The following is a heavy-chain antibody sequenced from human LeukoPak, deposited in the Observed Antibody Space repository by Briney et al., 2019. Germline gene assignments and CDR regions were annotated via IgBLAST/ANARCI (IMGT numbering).Heavy chain of an antibody. J-gene: IGHJ4*02. V-gene: IGHV4-39*01. CDR3: ARTWIPVPFDY. D-gene: IGHD5-18*01. CDR2: IYYSSST. CDR1: GCSISSSSYY. Sequence: SETLSLTCTVSGCSISSSSYYWGWIRQPPGKGLEWIGSIYYSSSTYYNPSLKSRITISVDTSKTQFSLKLSSVTAADTAVYYCARTWIPVPFDYWGQGSLVTVYS.